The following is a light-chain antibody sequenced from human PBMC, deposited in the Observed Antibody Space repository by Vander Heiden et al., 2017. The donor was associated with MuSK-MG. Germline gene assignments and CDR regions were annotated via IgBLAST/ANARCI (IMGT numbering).Light chain of an antibody. J-gene: IGKJ3*01. V-gene: IGKV1-8*01. CDR2: AAS. CDR3: QQYDSYPLT. Sequence: AIRMTQSPSSFSASTGDRVTITCRASQGISSYLAWYQQKPGKAPKLLIYAASTLTISCLQSEDFATYYCQQYDSYPLTFGPGTKVDIK. CDR1: QGISSY.